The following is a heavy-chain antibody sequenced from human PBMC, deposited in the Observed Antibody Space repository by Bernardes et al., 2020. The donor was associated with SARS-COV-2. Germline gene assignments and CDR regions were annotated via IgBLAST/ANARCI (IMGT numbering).Heavy chain of an antibody. V-gene: IGHV3-7*01. D-gene: IGHD3-10*01. CDR1: GFTFSRYW. CDR3: ARDRGDGPFDY. CDR2: INQDGSGK. Sequence: GGSLRLSCAASGFTFSRYWMSWVRQAPGKGLEWVSNINQDGSGKYYLDSVKGRFTISRDNANNTLYLQMNSLRAEDTAVYYCARDRGDGPFDYWGQGTLVTVSS. J-gene: IGHJ4*02.